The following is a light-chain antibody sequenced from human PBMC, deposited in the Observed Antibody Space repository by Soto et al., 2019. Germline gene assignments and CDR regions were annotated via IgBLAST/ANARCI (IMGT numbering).Light chain of an antibody. CDR1: QRISPY. CDR3: QRSNSYPWT. J-gene: IGKJ1*01. V-gene: IGKV1-5*03. Sequence: DIQMTQSPSTLSASAGDRVTITCRASQRISPYLAWNEQKPGKAPKLLIYMASSLQIGVPSRFSGSGSGTEFTLTISSLQPDDFATYYCQRSNSYPWTFGQGTQVDIK. CDR2: MAS.